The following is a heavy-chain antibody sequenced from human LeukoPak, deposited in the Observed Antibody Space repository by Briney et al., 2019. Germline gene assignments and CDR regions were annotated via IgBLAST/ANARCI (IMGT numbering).Heavy chain of an antibody. CDR1: GFTFSSYE. CDR2: ISSSGSTI. D-gene: IGHD3-22*01. V-gene: IGHV3-48*03. CDR3: ARITVVITYFDY. Sequence: PGGSLRLSCAASGFTFSSYEMNWVRQAPGKGLEWVSYISSSGSTIYYADPVKGRFTISRDNAKNSLYLQMNSLRAEDTAVYYCARITVVITYFDYWGQGTLVTVSS. J-gene: IGHJ4*02.